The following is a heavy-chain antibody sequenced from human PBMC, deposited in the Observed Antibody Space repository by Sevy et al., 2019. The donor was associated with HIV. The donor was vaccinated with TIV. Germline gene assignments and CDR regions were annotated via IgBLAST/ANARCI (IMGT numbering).Heavy chain of an antibody. CDR1: GFIFNSYS. J-gene: IGHJ5*02. CDR3: ASEHSPSFGLVLRGWFDP. D-gene: IGHD6-19*01. Sequence: GGSLRLSCAASGFIFNSYSMNWVRQAPGKGLEWVSFISSNSDHIYYADSGRGRFTISRDNAKNSLFLQMTSLGAEETAVYYSASEHSPSFGLVLRGWFDPWGQGTPVTVSS. V-gene: IGHV3-21*01. CDR2: ISSNSDHI.